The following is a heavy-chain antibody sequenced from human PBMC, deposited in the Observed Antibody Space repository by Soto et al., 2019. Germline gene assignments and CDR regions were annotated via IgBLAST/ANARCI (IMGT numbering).Heavy chain of an antibody. Sequence: ASVKVSCKASGYRFTSYGISWGRQATGQGLEWMGWISAYNGNTNYAQKLQGRVTMTTDTSTSTAYMELRSLRSDDTAVYYCARSPQHIAVAGTTWFDPWGQGTLVTVSS. CDR2: ISAYNGNT. D-gene: IGHD6-19*01. CDR1: GYRFTSYG. J-gene: IGHJ5*02. V-gene: IGHV1-18*01. CDR3: ARSPQHIAVAGTTWFDP.